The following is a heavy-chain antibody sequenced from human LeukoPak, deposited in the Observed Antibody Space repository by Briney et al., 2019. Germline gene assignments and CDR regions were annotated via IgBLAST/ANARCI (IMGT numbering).Heavy chain of an antibody. V-gene: IGHV4-61*02. CDR1: GGSIRSGSYY. CDR3: ARVCRYFDWTRSLYYYYYMDV. Sequence: SETLSLTCTVAGGSIRSGSYYWSWIRQPAGKGLEWIGRIYTSGSTNYNPSLKSRVTISVDTSKNQFSLKLSSVTAADTAVYYCARVCRYFDWTRSLYYYYYMDVWGKGTTVTISS. CDR2: IYTSGST. D-gene: IGHD3-9*01. J-gene: IGHJ6*03.